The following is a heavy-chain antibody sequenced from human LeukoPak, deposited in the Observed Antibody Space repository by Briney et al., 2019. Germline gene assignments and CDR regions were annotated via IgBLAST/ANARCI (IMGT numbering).Heavy chain of an antibody. Sequence: ASVMVSCKAAGYTFTSHGLSWVRQAPGQGLEWMGWISAYNGNTDYAQKFQGRVTMTTDTSTSTAYMELRSLSSDDTAVYYCARVLFDSRGLDYWGQGTLVTVSS. CDR1: GYTFTSHG. D-gene: IGHD3-22*01. V-gene: IGHV1-18*01. J-gene: IGHJ4*02. CDR3: ARVLFDSRGLDY. CDR2: ISAYNGNT.